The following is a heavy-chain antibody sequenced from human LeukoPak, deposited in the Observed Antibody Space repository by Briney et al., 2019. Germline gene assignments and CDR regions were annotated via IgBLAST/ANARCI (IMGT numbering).Heavy chain of an antibody. CDR2: IRDSSSGT. J-gene: IGHJ4*02. CDR3: ARGPAIHQWQPFDY. CDR1: GFTFSRHA. V-gene: IGHV3-23*01. D-gene: IGHD2-8*01. Sequence: GGSLRLSCAASGFTFSRHAMSWVRQAPGKGLEWVSVIRDSSSGTTYADSVKGRFTISRDNSKKTLYLQMNSLRVDDTAVYYCARGPAIHQWQPFDYWGQGTLVTVSS.